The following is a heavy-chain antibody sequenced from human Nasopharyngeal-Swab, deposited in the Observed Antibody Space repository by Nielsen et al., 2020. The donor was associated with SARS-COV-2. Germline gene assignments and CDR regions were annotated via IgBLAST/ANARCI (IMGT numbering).Heavy chain of an antibody. CDR1: GFTFSSYG. D-gene: IGHD6-19*01. CDR2: IWYDGSNK. J-gene: IGHJ4*02. CDR3: ARDLGGAGTLRELVDY. Sequence: GGSLRLSCAASGFTFSSYGMHWVRQAPGKGLEWVAVIWYDGSNKYYADSVKGRFTISRDNSKNTLYLQMNSLRAEDTAVYYCARDLGGAGTLRELVDYWGQGTLFTVS. V-gene: IGHV3-33*01.